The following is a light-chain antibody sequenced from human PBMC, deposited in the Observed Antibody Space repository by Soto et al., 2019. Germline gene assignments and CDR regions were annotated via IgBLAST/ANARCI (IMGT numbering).Light chain of an antibody. CDR1: QSISSW. Sequence: DIQMTQSPSTLSASVGDRVTITCRPSQSISSWLAWYQQKPGKAPKLLIYDASSLESGVPSRFSGSGSGTEFTLTISSLQPDDFATYYCQQYNSYWTFGQGTKVDI. V-gene: IGKV1-5*01. J-gene: IGKJ1*01. CDR3: QQYNSYWT. CDR2: DAS.